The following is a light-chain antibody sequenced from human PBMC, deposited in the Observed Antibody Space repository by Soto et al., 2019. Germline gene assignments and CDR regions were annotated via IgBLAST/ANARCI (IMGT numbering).Light chain of an antibody. CDR3: AAWDDSLNGWV. J-gene: IGLJ3*02. CDR1: SSNLGSNT. CDR2: SNN. Sequence: QSVLTQPPSASGTPGQRVIISCSGTSSNLGSNTANWYQQFPGTATKVLIYSNNERPSRVPDRFSGSKSGTSASLAISELQSEDEADYYCAAWDDSLNGWVFGGGTKVTVL. V-gene: IGLV1-44*01.